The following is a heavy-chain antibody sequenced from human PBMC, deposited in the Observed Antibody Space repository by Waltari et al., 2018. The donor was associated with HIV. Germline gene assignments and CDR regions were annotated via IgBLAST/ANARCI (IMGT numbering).Heavy chain of an antibody. Sequence: EVQLVGFGGGLVPPGGSRRLACAASGVSVSAIYMSRVPLSPGKGLQWVSVLYTEGRTQYMDSVKGRFTIFRDDSKNTLYLQMNSLRVDDTAIYYCARMKRSYGSGQSRYFYFGMDVWGQGTTVIISS. J-gene: IGHJ6*02. CDR2: LYTEGRT. CDR1: GVSVSAIY. V-gene: IGHV3-53*03. CDR3: ARMKRSYGSGQSRYFYFGMDV. D-gene: IGHD3-10*01.